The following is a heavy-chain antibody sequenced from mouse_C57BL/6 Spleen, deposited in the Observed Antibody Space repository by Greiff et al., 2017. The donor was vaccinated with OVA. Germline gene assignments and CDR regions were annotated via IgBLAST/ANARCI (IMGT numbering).Heavy chain of an antibody. Sequence: QVQLKQPGAELVKPGASVKLSCKASGYTFTSYWMHWVKQRPGQGLEWIGMIHPNSGSTNYNEKFKSKATLTVDKSSSTAYMQLSSLTSEDSAVYYCARLEGDWDGYWGQGTTLTVSS. J-gene: IGHJ2*01. CDR2: IHPNSGST. D-gene: IGHD4-1*01. CDR1: GYTFTSYW. CDR3: ARLEGDWDGY. V-gene: IGHV1-64*01.